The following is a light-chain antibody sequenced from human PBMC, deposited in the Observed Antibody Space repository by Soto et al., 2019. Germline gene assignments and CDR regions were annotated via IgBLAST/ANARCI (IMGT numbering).Light chain of an antibody. CDR3: SSYAGSYTLV. Sequence: QSVLTQPRSVSGSPGQSVTISCTGTSSDVGGYNYVSWYRQHPDKAPKLIIYDVTQRPSGVPDRFSGSKSGNTASLTISGLQAEDEADYYCSSYAGSYTLVFGGGTKVTVL. J-gene: IGLJ3*02. CDR1: SSDVGGYNY. CDR2: DVT. V-gene: IGLV2-11*01.